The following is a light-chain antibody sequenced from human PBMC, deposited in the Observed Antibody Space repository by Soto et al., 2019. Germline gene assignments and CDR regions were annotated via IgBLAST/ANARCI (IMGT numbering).Light chain of an antibody. CDR3: QQYSSYLYT. Sequence: DIQMTQSPSTLSASVGDRVTITCRASQSVSNWLAWYQQKPGEAPKPLIYDASSLEGGVPSRFSGSGSGTEFTLTISSLQPDDFATYYCQQYSSYLYTFGLGTKVEIK. V-gene: IGKV1-5*01. CDR1: QSVSNW. J-gene: IGKJ2*01. CDR2: DAS.